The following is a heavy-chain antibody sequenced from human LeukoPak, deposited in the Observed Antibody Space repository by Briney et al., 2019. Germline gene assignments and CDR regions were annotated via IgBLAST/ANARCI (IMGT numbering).Heavy chain of an antibody. Sequence: GGSLRLSCAASGFTFSSNYMSWVRQAPGKGLEWVSVIYSGGSTYYADSVKGRFTISRDNSKNTLYPQMNSLRAEDTAVYYCACSSWAISKHAFDIWGQGTMVTVSS. J-gene: IGHJ3*02. D-gene: IGHD6-13*01. CDR2: IYSGGST. CDR1: GFTFSSNY. CDR3: ACSSWAISKHAFDI. V-gene: IGHV3-53*01.